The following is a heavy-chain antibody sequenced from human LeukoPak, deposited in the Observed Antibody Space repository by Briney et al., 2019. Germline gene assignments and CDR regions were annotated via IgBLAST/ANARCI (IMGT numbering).Heavy chain of an antibody. CDR3: AKDRGIISDY. V-gene: IGHV3-23*01. D-gene: IGHD3-10*01. CDR2: ITGDGGVT. CDR1: GFYFTNYG. Sequence: GGSLRLSCSASGFYFTNYGMNWVRQAPGKGLEWVSGITGDGGVTYYADSVKGRFTISRDNSKNALYLQMNSLRAEDTAVYYCAKDRGIISDYWGQGTLVTVSS. J-gene: IGHJ4*02.